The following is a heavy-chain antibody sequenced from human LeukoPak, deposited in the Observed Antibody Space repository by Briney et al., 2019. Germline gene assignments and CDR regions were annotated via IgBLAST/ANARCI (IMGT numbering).Heavy chain of an antibody. V-gene: IGHV3-23*01. Sequence: GGSLRLSCAASGFTFSSHAMSWVRQAPGKGLEWVSAISGSGGSTYYADSVKGRYTISRDNSKNTLYLQVTSLRGEDTAIYYCAKDKGPVTADLPRFDYWGQGALVTVAS. CDR2: ISGSGGST. CDR1: GFTFSSHA. CDR3: AKDKGPVTADLPRFDY. D-gene: IGHD4-17*01. J-gene: IGHJ4*02.